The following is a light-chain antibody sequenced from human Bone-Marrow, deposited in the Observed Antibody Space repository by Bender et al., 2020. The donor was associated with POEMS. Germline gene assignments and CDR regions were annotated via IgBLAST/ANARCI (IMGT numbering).Light chain of an antibody. Sequence: QSALTQPASVSGSPGQSITISCIGTSSDVGGYKYVSWYQQQSGKVPKLIIYEVTSRPSGVYNRFSCSKSGDTASLTISGLQAEDEADYYCCSYRTPNIVVFGGGTQLTVL. CDR2: EVT. CDR1: SSDVGGYKY. V-gene: IGLV2-14*03. CDR3: CSYRTPNIVV. J-gene: IGLJ2*01.